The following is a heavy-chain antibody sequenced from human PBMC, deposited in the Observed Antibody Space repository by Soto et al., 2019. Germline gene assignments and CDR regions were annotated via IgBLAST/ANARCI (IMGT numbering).Heavy chain of an antibody. CDR1: GFTFSSYG. Sequence: GGSLRLSCAASGFTFSSYGMHWVRQAPGKGLEWVAVISYDGSNKYYADSVKGRFTISRDNSKNTLYLQMNSLRAEDTAVYYCAKDPVAAAGTGYYYYYGMDVWGQGTTVTVSS. V-gene: IGHV3-30*18. CDR2: ISYDGSNK. D-gene: IGHD6-13*01. CDR3: AKDPVAAAGTGYYYYYGMDV. J-gene: IGHJ6*02.